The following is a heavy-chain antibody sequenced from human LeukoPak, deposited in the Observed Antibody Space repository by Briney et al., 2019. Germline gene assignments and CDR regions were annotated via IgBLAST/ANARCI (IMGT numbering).Heavy chain of an antibody. CDR2: ISEGGSEK. J-gene: IGHJ4*02. Sequence: GGSLRLSCAASGFKFSAFGFPWVRQAPGKGLEWVAIISEGGSEKQYADSVKGRLTISRDDSKNTVYLQMSDLRREDTATYYCATNYGGNGYAVWGQGTLVTVSS. D-gene: IGHD4-23*01. CDR3: ATNYGGNGYAV. V-gene: IGHV3-30-3*01. CDR1: GFKFSAFG.